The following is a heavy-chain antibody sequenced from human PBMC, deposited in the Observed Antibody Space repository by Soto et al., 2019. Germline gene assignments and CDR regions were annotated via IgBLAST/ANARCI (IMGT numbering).Heavy chain of an antibody. CDR3: TRDYYDSSGYYPKFDY. D-gene: IGHD3-22*01. Sequence: ASVKVSCKASGYTFTSYAMHWVRQAPGQRLEWMGWINAGDGNTKYSPNFQGRVTITKDTSASTVYMELSSLRSEDTAVYFCTRDYYDSSGYYPKFDYWGQGTLVTVS. J-gene: IGHJ4*02. V-gene: IGHV1-3*01. CDR1: GYTFTSYA. CDR2: INAGDGNT.